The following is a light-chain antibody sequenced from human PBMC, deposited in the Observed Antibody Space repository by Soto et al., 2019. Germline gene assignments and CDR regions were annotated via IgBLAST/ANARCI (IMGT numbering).Light chain of an antibody. V-gene: IGKV3-15*01. CDR2: AAS. Sequence: EIVMTQSPATLSVSPGERATLSCRASQSVGTNLAWYQQKPGQAPRLLIYAASTRATGIPTRLSGSGSGTEFTLTISSLQSEDFAVYYCQQYNNWPPITFGQGTRLEIK. CDR1: QSVGTN. CDR3: QQYNNWPPIT. J-gene: IGKJ5*01.